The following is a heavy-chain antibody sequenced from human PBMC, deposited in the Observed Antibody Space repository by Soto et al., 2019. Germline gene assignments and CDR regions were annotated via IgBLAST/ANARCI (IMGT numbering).Heavy chain of an antibody. J-gene: IGHJ4*02. CDR2: INSDGSDT. Sequence: GGSLRLSCAASGFAFSSYWMHWVRQAPGKGLVWVSRINSDGSDTGYADSVKGRFIISRDNAKSTLFLQMHNLRAEDTALYYCARDPPTGLDFWGPGTLVTVSS. V-gene: IGHV3-74*01. CDR3: ARDPPTGLDF. CDR1: GFAFSSYW.